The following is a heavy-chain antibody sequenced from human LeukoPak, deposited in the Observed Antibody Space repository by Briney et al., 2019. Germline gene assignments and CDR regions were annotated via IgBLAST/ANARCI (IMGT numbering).Heavy chain of an antibody. Sequence: SETLSLTCTVSGRSISSYYGSWVRQPPGKGMEWIGYIYDSGSTDYNPYLKSRVPISVDTSKSQFALKLSSVTAAGTAVYYCARGVNWGSPPWYYYGMDVWGQGTTVTVSS. CDR3: ARGVNWGSPPWYYYGMDV. D-gene: IGHD7-27*01. CDR2: IYDSGST. CDR1: GRSISSYY. V-gene: IGHV4-59*01. J-gene: IGHJ6*02.